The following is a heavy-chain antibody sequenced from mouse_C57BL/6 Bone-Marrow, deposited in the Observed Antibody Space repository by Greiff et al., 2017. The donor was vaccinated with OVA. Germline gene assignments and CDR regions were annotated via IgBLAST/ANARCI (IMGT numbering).Heavy chain of an antibody. D-gene: IGHD1-1*01. CDR1: GYTFTSYD. V-gene: IGHV1-85*01. Sequence: LQESGPELVKPGASVKLSCKASGYTFTSYDINWVKQRPGQGLEWIGWIYPRDGSTKYNEKFKGKATLTVDTSSSTAYMELHSLTSEDSAVYFCARDYYGSAWYFDVWGTGTTVTVSS. CDR3: ARDYYGSAWYFDV. CDR2: IYPRDGST. J-gene: IGHJ1*03.